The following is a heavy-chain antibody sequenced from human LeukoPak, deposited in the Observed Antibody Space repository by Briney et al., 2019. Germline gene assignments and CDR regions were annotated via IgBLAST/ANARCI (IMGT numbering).Heavy chain of an antibody. CDR1: GGTFSSYA. CDR2: IIPIFGTA. D-gene: IGHD2-21*02. V-gene: IGHV1-69*05. CDR3: ARATRGGDQPSFDY. Sequence: SVKVSCKASGGTFSSYAISWVRQAPGQGLEWMGRIIPIFGTANYAQKFQGRVTITTDESTSTAYMELSSLRSEDAAVYYCARATRGGDQPSFDYWGQGTLVTVSS. J-gene: IGHJ4*02.